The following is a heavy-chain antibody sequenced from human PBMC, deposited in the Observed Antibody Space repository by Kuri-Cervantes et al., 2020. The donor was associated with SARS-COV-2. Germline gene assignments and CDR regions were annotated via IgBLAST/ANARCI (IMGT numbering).Heavy chain of an antibody. CDR1: GYTFTSYG. CDR2: IIPIFGTA. D-gene: IGHD3-3*01. CDR3: AYGGYYGPLPYYYGMDV. J-gene: IGHJ6*02. Sequence: SVKVSCKASGYTFTSYGISWVRQAPGQGLEWMGGIIPIFGTANYAQKFQGRVTITADESTSTAYMELSSLRSEDTAVYYCAYGGYYGPLPYYYGMDVWGQGTTVTVSS. V-gene: IGHV1-69*13.